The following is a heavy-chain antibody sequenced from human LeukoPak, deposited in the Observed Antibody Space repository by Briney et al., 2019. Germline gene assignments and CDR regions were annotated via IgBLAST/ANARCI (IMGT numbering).Heavy chain of an antibody. CDR3: ARAPVAGNWNYEAFDI. CDR1: VGSISSGSYY. V-gene: IGHV4-61*02. J-gene: IGHJ3*02. Sequence: SETLSLTCTVSVGSISSGSYYWSWIRQPAGKGLEWIGRIYTSGSTNYNPSLKSRVTISVDTSENQFSLKLSSVTAADTAVYYCARAPVAGNWNYEAFDIWGQGTMVTVSS. CDR2: IYTSGST. D-gene: IGHD1-7*01.